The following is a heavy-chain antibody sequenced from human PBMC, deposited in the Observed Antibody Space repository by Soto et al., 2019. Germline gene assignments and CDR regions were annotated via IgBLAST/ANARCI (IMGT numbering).Heavy chain of an antibody. D-gene: IGHD5-12*01. J-gene: IGHJ6*02. CDR1: GYTFTSYY. V-gene: IGHV1-46*01. CDR3: ARVYSGRQYYYYGMDV. CDR2: INPSGGST. Sequence: ASVKVSCKASGYTFTSYYMHWVRQAPGQGLEWMGIINPSGGSTSYAQKFQGRVTMTRDTSTSTVYMELSSLRSEDTAVYYCARVYSGRQYYYYGMDVWGQGTTVTVSS.